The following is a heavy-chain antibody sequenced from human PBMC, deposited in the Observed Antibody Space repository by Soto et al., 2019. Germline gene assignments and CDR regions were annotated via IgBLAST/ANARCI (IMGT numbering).Heavy chain of an antibody. CDR1: GYTFTSYA. V-gene: IGHV1-3*01. D-gene: IGHD6-6*01. Sequence: ASVKVSCKASGYTFTSYAMHWVRQAPGQRLEWMGWINAGNGNTKYSQKFQGRVTITRDTSASTAYMELSSQRSEDTAVYYCARDRPPIDYRGQGTLVTVSS. CDR3: ARDRPPIDY. CDR2: INAGNGNT. J-gene: IGHJ4*02.